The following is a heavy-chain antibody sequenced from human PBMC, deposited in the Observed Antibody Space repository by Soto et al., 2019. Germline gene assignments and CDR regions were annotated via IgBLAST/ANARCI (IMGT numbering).Heavy chain of an antibody. CDR1: GFTFSSYG. V-gene: IGHV3-33*01. D-gene: IGHD3-9*01. J-gene: IGHJ5*02. CDR2: IWYNGSNK. Sequence: AGGSLRLSCAAAGFTFSSYGMHCARQAPDKGLEWVAVIWYNGSNKYYEDSVKGRFTISRDNSKNTLYLKMNSMRAEDTVVYYCARAKGLRYFESLDPWGQGTLVTVSS. CDR3: ARAKGLRYFESLDP.